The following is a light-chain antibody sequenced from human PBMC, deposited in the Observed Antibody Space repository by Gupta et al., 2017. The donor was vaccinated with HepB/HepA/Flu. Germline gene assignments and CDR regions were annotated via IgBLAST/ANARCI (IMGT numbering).Light chain of an antibody. J-gene: IGLJ3*02. CDR1: SSDVGANKF. CDR3: CSYAGRGTNWV. V-gene: IGLV2-23*02. Sequence: QSALTQPASVSGSPGQSITISCPGTSSDVGANKFVSWYQQHPGKAPKLIVYDVTQRPSGVSHRFSGSKSGNTASLRISRLQADDEADYYCCSYAGRGTNWVFGGGTRLTV. CDR2: DVT.